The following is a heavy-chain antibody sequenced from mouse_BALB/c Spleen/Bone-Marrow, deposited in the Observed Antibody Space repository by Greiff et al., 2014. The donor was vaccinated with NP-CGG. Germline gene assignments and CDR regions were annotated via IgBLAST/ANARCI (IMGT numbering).Heavy chain of an antibody. CDR1: GFNIEDSY. V-gene: IGHV14-3*02. J-gene: IGHJ2*01. Sequence: EVQLQQSGAEIVKPGASVKSSCTTSGFNIEDSYIYWMKQRPEQGLEWIGRIDPANGNTKYDPKFQGKATITVDTSSATAYLQLSSLTSEDTVVYYCARNYGSSLDYWGQGTTLTVSS. CDR2: IDPANGNT. CDR3: ARNYGSSLDY. D-gene: IGHD1-1*01.